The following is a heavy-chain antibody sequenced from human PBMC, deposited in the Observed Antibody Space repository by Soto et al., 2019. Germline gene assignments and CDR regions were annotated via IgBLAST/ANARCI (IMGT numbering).Heavy chain of an antibody. CDR1: GFTFSSYW. V-gene: IGHV3-7*05. J-gene: IGHJ4*02. CDR3: IKESNPGGLDY. CDR2: IKQDGSEK. D-gene: IGHD4-4*01. Sequence: GGSLRLSCAASGFTFSSYWMSWVRQAPGKGLEWVANIKQDGSEKYYVDSVKGRFTISRENAKNSLYLQMNSLRVEDTALYYCIKESNPGGLDYWGQGTLVTVSS.